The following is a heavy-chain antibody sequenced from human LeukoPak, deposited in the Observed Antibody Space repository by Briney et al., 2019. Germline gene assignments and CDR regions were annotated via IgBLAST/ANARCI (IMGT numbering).Heavy chain of an antibody. CDR3: ARASYMDV. Sequence: GASVKVSCKASVYTFTGDYMHWVRQAPGQGLEWMGWINPNSGGTEYAEEFQGRVTMTRDTSINTAYMELTGLTSDDAAVYYCARASYMDVWGKGTTVTVSS. CDR2: INPNSGGT. CDR1: VYTFTGDY. J-gene: IGHJ6*03. V-gene: IGHV1-2*02.